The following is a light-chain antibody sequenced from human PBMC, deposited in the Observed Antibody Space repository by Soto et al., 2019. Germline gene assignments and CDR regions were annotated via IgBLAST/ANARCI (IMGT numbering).Light chain of an antibody. CDR2: GAS. CDR3: QQYNNWLSLT. J-gene: IGKJ4*01. Sequence: EIVMTQSPATLSVSPGERATPSCRASQSVSSNLAWYQQKPGQAPRLLICGASTRATGIPARFSGSGSGTEFTLTISSLQSEDFAVYYCQQYNNWLSLTFGGGTNVDIK. CDR1: QSVSSN. V-gene: IGKV3-15*01.